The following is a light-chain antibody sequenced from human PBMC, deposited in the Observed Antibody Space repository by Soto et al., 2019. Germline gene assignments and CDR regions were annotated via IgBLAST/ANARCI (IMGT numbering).Light chain of an antibody. CDR2: GAS. J-gene: IGKJ4*01. V-gene: IGKV3-15*01. CDR1: QSVGSK. Sequence: EIVMTQSPATLSMSPGERATLSCRASQSVGSKLAWYQQKPGQAPRLLIYGASTRATAFPARFSGSGSGTEFTLTISILQSEDFAVYYCQQYNNWPLTFGGGTKVEIK. CDR3: QQYNNWPLT.